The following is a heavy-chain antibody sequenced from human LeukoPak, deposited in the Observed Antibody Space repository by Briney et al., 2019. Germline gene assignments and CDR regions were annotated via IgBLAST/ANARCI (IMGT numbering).Heavy chain of an antibody. V-gene: IGHV3-21*01. J-gene: IGHJ4*02. Sequence: GGSLRLSCAASGFTFSTYAMNWVRQAPGKGLEWVSSISSSSSYIYYADSVKGRFTISRDNAKNSLYLQMNSLRAEDTAVYYCARDPYDSSGFDYWGQGTLVTVSS. CDR3: ARDPYDSSGFDY. CDR1: GFTFSTYA. CDR2: ISSSSSYI. D-gene: IGHD3-22*01.